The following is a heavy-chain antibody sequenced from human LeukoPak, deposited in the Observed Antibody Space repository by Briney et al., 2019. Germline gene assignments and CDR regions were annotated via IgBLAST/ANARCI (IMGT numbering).Heavy chain of an antibody. D-gene: IGHD5-24*01. CDR3: ARCFSSRDGYQYYFDY. CDR1: GYIFTSYW. CDR2: IYPGDSDT. J-gene: IGHJ4*02. Sequence: GESLKISCKGSGYIFTSYWIGWVRQMPGKGLEWMGIIYPGDSDTRYSPSFQGQVTISADKSISTAYLQWSSLKASDTAMYYCARCFSSRDGYQYYFDYWGQGTLVTVSS. V-gene: IGHV5-51*01.